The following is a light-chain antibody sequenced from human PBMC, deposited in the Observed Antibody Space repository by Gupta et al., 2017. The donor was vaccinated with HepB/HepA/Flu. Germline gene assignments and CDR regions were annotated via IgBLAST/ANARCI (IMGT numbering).Light chain of an antibody. CDR3: QKWDSSTVV. CDR1: KLGDKY. V-gene: IGLV3-1*01. CDR2: QNT. J-gene: IGLJ3*02. Sequence: SYEVTQPPSVSVSPGQTASITCSGDKLGDKYSFWYQQKPGQSPILVIYQNTKRPSGIPERFSGSNSGNTATMTISGTQAMDEADYYCQKWDSSTVVFGGGTKLTVL.